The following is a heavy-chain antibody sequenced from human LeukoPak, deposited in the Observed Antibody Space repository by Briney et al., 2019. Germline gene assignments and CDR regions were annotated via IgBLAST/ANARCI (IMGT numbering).Heavy chain of an antibody. CDR3: ARRGNTDSWTVLIDY. Sequence: GGSLRLSCAASGFTFSDLYMTWLRQAPGKGLEWISYISEDGRITYYADSLKGRFTISRDNAKNSLSLQVDSLRADDTAVYFCARRGNTDSWTVLIDYWGQGTLVTVSS. V-gene: IGHV3-11*01. J-gene: IGHJ4*02. CDR1: GFTFSDLY. CDR2: ISEDGRIT. D-gene: IGHD3/OR15-3a*01.